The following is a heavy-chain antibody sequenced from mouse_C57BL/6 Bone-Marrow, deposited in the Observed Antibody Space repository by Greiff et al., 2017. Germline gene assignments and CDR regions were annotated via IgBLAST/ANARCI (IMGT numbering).Heavy chain of an antibody. CDR2: IDPSDSYT. V-gene: IGHV1-69*01. Sequence: QVQLQQPGAELVMPGASVKLSCKASGYTFTSYWMHWVKQRPGRGLEWIGEIDPSDSYTNYNQKFKGKSTLTVDKSSSTAYMQLSSLTSEDSAVYYCARSGYSNYVYYYAMDYWGQGTSVTVSS. D-gene: IGHD2-5*01. CDR3: ARSGYSNYVYYYAMDY. CDR1: GYTFTSYW. J-gene: IGHJ4*01.